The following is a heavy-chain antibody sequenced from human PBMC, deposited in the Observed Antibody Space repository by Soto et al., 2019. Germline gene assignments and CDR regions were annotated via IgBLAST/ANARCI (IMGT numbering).Heavy chain of an antibody. CDR3: VRARVPAAITY. D-gene: IGHD2-2*01. CDR2: IYYTEST. Sequence: SETLSLTCTVSGASISSGDYFFIWIRQPPGKSLEWIGYIYYTESTYYNPSLASRLSISIDTSKNQFSLKLSSVTAADTAMYYCVRARVPAAITYWGQGTLVTAPQ. CDR1: GASISSGDYF. V-gene: IGHV4-30-4*01. J-gene: IGHJ4*02.